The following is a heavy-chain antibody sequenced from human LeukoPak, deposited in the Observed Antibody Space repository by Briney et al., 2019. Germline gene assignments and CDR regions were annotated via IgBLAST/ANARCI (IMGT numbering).Heavy chain of an antibody. CDR3: ARDRGFCSGGSCYSNYFDY. V-gene: IGHV3-48*04. CDR2: ISSSGSTI. J-gene: IGHJ4*02. Sequence: GRSLRLSCAASGFTFSSYVMHWVRQAPGKGLEWVSYISSSGSTIYYADSVKGRFTISRDNAKNSLYLQMNSLRAEDTAVYYCARDRGFCSGGSCYSNYFDYWGQGTLVTVSS. D-gene: IGHD2-15*01. CDR1: GFTFSSYV.